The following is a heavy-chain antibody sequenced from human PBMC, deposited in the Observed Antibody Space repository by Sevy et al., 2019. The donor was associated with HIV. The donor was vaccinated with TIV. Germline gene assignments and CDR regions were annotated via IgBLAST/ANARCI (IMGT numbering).Heavy chain of an antibody. CDR3: AKAHADCSGGTCYTAHYYYDMDV. V-gene: IGHV3-30*18. CDR2: ISYAGVNK. J-gene: IGHJ6*02. Sequence: GGSLRLSCAASGFAFSDYAMHWVRQAPGKGLEWVAAISYAGVNKYFADSVKGRFTVSKDNSKITLYREMNSLRAEDTAVYYCAKAHADCSGGTCYTAHYYYDMDVWGRGATVTVSS. D-gene: IGHD2-15*01. CDR1: GFAFSDYA.